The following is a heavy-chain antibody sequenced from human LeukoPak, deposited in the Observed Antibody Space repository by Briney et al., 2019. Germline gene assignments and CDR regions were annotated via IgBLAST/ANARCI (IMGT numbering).Heavy chain of an antibody. CDR1: GYTFTSYD. J-gene: IGHJ4*02. V-gene: IGHV1-8*01. CDR2: MNPNSGNT. Sequence: GSVKVSCKASGYTFTSYDINWVRQATGQGLEWMGWMNPNSGNTGYAQKFQGRVTMTRNTSISTAYMELSSLRSEDTAVYYCTRARPWGWSDYWGQGTLVTVSS. CDR3: TRARPWGWSDY. D-gene: IGHD2-15*01.